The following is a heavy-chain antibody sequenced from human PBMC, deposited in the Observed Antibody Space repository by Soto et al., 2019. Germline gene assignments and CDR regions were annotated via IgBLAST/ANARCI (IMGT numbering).Heavy chain of an antibody. V-gene: IGHV1-18*01. CDR3: ARGSALHYYDSSGYYYFDY. J-gene: IGHJ4*02. CDR2: ISAYNGNT. CDR1: GYTFTSYG. Sequence: GASVKVSCKASGYTFTSYGISWVRQAPGQGLEWMGWISAYNGNTNYAQKLQGRVTMTTDTSTSTAYMELRSLRSDDTAVYYCARGSALHYYDSSGYYYFDYWGQGTLVTVSS. D-gene: IGHD3-22*01.